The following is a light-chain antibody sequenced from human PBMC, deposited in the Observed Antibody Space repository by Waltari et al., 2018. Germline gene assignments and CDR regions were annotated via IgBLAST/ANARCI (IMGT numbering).Light chain of an antibody. CDR3: QQYGSPPYT. Sequence: EIVLTQSPGTLSLSPGERATLSCWASQSVGSSYLAGFQQKPGQAPRLLIYAVSSRATGIPDRFSGSGSGTDFTLTINRLEPEGSAVYYCQQYGSPPYTFGQGTKLEL. CDR2: AVS. V-gene: IGKV3-20*01. CDR1: QSVGSSY. J-gene: IGKJ2*01.